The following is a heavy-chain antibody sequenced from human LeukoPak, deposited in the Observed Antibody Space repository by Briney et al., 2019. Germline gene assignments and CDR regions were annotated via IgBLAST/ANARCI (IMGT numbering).Heavy chain of an antibody. CDR1: GYAFTSYG. J-gene: IGHJ4*02. D-gene: IGHD3-3*01. CDR3: ARDGYYDFWSGYVGRYYFDY. CDR2: ISAYSGNT. V-gene: IGHV1-18*01. Sequence: ASVKVSCKASGYAFTSYGISWVRQAPGQGLEWMGWISAYSGNTNYAQKLQGRVTMTTDTSTSTAYMELRSLRSDDTAVYYCARDGYYDFWSGYVGRYYFDYWGQGTLVTVSS.